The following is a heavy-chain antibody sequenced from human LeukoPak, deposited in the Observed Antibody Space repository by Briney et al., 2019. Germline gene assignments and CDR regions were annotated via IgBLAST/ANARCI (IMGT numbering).Heavy chain of an antibody. J-gene: IGHJ4*02. Sequence: SETLSLTCAVSGYSISSGYYWGWIRQPPGKGLEWIGSIYHSGSTYYNPSLKSRVTISVDTSKNQFSLKLSSVTAAVTAVYYCARRSGYSYGYDYWGQGTLVTVSS. CDR1: GYSISSGYY. V-gene: IGHV4-38-2*01. D-gene: IGHD5-18*01. CDR2: IYHSGST. CDR3: ARRSGYSYGYDY.